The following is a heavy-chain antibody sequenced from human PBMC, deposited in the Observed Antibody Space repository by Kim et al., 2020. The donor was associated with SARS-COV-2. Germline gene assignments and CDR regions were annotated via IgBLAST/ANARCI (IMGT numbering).Heavy chain of an antibody. CDR3: IRANGGSYWSPFDI. J-gene: IGHJ3*02. D-gene: IGHD1-26*01. CDR1: GFTFSGSA. CDR2: IRSKANSYAT. V-gene: IGHV3-73*01. Sequence: GGSLRLSCAASGFTFSGSAMHWVRQASGKGLEWVGRIRSKANSYATAYAASVKGRFTISRDDSKNTAYLQMNSLKTEDTAVYYCIRANGGSYWSPFDIWGQGTMVTVSA.